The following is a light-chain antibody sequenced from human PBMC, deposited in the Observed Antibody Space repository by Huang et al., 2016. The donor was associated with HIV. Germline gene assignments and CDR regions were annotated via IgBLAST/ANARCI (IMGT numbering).Light chain of an antibody. J-gene: IGKJ1*01. CDR3: QQYNNWPRT. Sequence: EIVMTQSPATLSVSPGERATLSCRASQSVSSNLAWYQQKPGQAPRLLIYGASPSATAIPSRFSGSGSGTEFTLTISSLQSEDFAVYYCQQYNNWPRTFGQGTKVEIK. V-gene: IGKV3-15*01. CDR2: GAS. CDR1: QSVSSN.